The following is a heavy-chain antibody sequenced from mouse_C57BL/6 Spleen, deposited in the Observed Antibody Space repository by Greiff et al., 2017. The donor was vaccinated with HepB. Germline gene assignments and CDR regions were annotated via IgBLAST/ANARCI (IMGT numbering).Heavy chain of an antibody. CDR3: ARSYYGSSYRFAY. CDR1: GYSFTGYY. J-gene: IGHJ3*01. D-gene: IGHD1-1*01. Sequence: EVQLQQSGPELVKPGASVKISCKASGYSFTGYYMNWVKQSPEKSLEWIGEINPSTGGTTYNQKFKAKATLTVDKSSSTAYMQLKSLTSEDSAVYYCARSYYGSSYRFAYWGQGTLVTVSA. CDR2: INPSTGGT. V-gene: IGHV1-42*01.